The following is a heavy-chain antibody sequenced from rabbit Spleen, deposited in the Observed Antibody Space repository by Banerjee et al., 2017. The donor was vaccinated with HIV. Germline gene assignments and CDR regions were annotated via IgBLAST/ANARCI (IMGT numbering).Heavy chain of an antibody. V-gene: IGHV1S47*01. CDR3: VRNSGWGVSYFTL. D-gene: IGHD4-1*01. J-gene: IGHJ4*01. CDR2: IEPIFGNT. Sequence: QEQLVESGGGLVQPGGSLKLSCKASGFDFSNYGVSWVHQAPGKGLEWIGYIEPIFGNTYYASWVNGRFSISRENTQNTVSLQLNSLTVADTATYFCVRNSGWGVSYFTLWGQGTLVTVS. CDR1: GFDFSNYG.